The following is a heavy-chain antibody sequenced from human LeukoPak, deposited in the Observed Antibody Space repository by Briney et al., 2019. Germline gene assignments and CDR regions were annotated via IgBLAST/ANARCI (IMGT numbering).Heavy chain of an antibody. D-gene: IGHD3-10*01. CDR3: ARDLRSGSVRFDY. CDR1: GYTFTSYY. J-gene: IGHJ4*02. V-gene: IGHV1-46*01. CDR2: INPSGGST. Sequence: ASVKVSCKASGYTFTSYYMHWVRQAPGQGLEWMGIINPSGGSTNYAQKFQGRVTMTRDTSTSTVYMELSGLTSEDTGVYYCARDLRSGSVRFDYWDQGTLVTVSS.